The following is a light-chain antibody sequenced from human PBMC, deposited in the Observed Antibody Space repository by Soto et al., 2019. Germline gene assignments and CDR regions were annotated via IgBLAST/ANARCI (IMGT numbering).Light chain of an antibody. CDR1: QGISSY. Sequence: IQLTQSPSSLSASVGDRVTITCRASQGISSYLAWYQQKPGKVPKLLIYTSSTLQSGVPSRFSGSGSGTDFTLTISNLQPEDVATYYCQKHNAAPLTFGGGTKVDIK. V-gene: IGKV1-27*01. J-gene: IGKJ4*01. CDR2: TSS. CDR3: QKHNAAPLT.